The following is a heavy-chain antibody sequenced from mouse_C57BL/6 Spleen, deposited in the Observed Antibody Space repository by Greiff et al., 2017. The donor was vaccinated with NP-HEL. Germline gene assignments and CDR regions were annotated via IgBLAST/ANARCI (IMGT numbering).Heavy chain of an antibody. D-gene: IGHD3-2*02. CDR1: GFTFSSYA. J-gene: IGHJ2*01. V-gene: IGHV5-4*03. CDR2: ISDGGSYT. Sequence: EVMLVESGGGLVKPGGSLKLSCAASGFTFSSYAMSWVRQTPEKRLEWVATISDGGSYTYYPDNVKGRFPISRDNAKNNLYLQMSHLKSEDTAMYYCARVQDSSGYVDYFDYWGQGTTLTVSS. CDR3: ARVQDSSGYVDYFDY.